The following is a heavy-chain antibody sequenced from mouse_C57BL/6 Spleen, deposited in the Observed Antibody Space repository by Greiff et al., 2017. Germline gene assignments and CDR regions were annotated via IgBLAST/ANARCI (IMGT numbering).Heavy chain of an antibody. CDR1: GYTFTSYW. V-gene: IGHV1-64*01. J-gene: IGHJ2*01. CDR3: ATKRGRVNYCDY. D-gene: IGHD4-1*01. Sequence: VQLQQPGAELVKPGASVKLSCKASGYTFTSYWMHWVKQRPGQGLEWIGMIHPNSGSTTYNEKFKSKATLTVDNSSSTAYMQLSSRTSENSAVYYCATKRGRVNYCDYWGQGTTLTVSS. CDR2: IHPNSGST.